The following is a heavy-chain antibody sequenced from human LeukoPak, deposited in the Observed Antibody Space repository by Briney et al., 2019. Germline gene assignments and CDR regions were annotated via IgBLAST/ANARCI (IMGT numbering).Heavy chain of an antibody. J-gene: IGHJ4*02. Sequence: SETLSLTCAVYGGSFSGYYWSWIRQPPGKGLEWIGSIYYSGSTYYNPSLKSRVTISVDTSKNQFSLKLSSVTAADTAVYYCARGYDYVWGSYSRHFDYWGQGTLVTVSS. CDR3: ARGYDYVWGSYSRHFDY. V-gene: IGHV4-34*01. CDR1: GGSFSGYY. D-gene: IGHD3-16*01. CDR2: IYYSGST.